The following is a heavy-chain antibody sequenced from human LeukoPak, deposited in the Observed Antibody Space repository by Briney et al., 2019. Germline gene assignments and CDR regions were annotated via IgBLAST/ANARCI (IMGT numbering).Heavy chain of an antibody. CDR2: INHSGST. CDR1: GGSFSGYY. Sequence: SETLSPTCAVYGGSFSGYYWSWIRQPPGKGLEWIGEINHSGSTNYNPSLKSRVTISVDTSKNQFSLKLSSVTAADTAVYYCARRPYVWGSYKHWGQGTLVTVSS. CDR3: ARRPYVWGSYKH. J-gene: IGHJ1*01. V-gene: IGHV4-34*01. D-gene: IGHD3-16*01.